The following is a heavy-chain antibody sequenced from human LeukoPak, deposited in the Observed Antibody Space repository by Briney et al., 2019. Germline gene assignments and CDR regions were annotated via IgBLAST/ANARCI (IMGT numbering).Heavy chain of an antibody. CDR1: GGSFSGYY. CDR2: INHSGST. D-gene: IGHD3-3*01. CDR3: ARGRGIFGVVIIGVDFDY. J-gene: IGHJ4*02. V-gene: IGHV4-34*01. Sequence: SETLSLTCAVYGGSFSGYYWSWLRQPPGKGLEWTGEINHSGSTNYNPSLKSRVTISVDTSKNQFSLTLSSVTAADTAVYYCARGRGIFGVVIIGVDFDYWGQGTLVTVSS.